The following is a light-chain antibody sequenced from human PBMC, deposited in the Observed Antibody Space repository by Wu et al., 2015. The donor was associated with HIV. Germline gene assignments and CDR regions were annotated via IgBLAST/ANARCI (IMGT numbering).Light chain of an antibody. Sequence: AIWITQSPSSLSASTGDRVTITCRASQDIRSYFSLVSTKTREAPNLLIYAASTLQSGVPSRFSGSGSGTDFTLTISYLESEDFASYYCQQYQSYPYSFGQGTKLGIK. J-gene: IGKJ2*03. V-gene: IGKV1-8*01. CDR2: AAS. CDR1: QDIRSY. CDR3: QQYQSYPYS.